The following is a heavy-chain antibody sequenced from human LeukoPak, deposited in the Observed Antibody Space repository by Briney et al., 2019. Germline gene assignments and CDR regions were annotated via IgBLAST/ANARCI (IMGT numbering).Heavy chain of an antibody. CDR2: IYYSGST. CDR1: GGSISSSSYY. Sequence: PSETLSLTCTVSGGSISSSSYYWGWIRQPPGKGLEWIGSIYYSGSTYYNPSLKSRVTISVDTSKNQFSLKLSSVTAADTAVYYCARDPRVVPLGGAFDIWGQGTMVTVSS. J-gene: IGHJ3*02. D-gene: IGHD3-3*01. V-gene: IGHV4-39*07. CDR3: ARDPRVVPLGGAFDI.